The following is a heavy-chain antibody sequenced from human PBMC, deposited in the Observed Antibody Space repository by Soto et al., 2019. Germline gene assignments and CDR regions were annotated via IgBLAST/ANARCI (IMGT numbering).Heavy chain of an antibody. D-gene: IGHD2-2*01. CDR2: ISLYNDNT. Sequence: GSVKVSFKAYDFSFTSKGISLVRQAPGQGLEWMGWISLYNDNTNYAQQFQGRVTMTTDTSTSTAYMELRSLRSDDTAMYFCAIYHLELFRFDYWGQGTLVTVSS. V-gene: IGHV1-18*01. CDR3: AIYHLELFRFDY. CDR1: DFSFTSKG. J-gene: IGHJ4*02.